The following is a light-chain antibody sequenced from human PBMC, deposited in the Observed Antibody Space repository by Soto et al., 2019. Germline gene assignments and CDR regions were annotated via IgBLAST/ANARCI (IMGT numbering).Light chain of an antibody. CDR3: QQYGSSTMYT. J-gene: IGKJ2*01. V-gene: IGKV3-20*01. Sequence: EIVLTQSPGTLSLSPGERATLSCRASQSVSSSYLAWYRQKPGQAPRLLIYGASSRATGIPDTFSGSGSGTDFTLTISRLEPEDFAVYYCQQYGSSTMYTFGQGTKVDIK. CDR2: GAS. CDR1: QSVSSSY.